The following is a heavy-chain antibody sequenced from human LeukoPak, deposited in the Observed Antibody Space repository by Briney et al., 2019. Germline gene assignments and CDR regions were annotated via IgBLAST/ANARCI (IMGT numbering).Heavy chain of an antibody. CDR1: GFSLSTSGMC. V-gene: IGHV2-70*11. Sequence: SGPTLVNPTQTLTLTCTFSGFSLSTSGMCVSWIRQPPGKALEWLARIDWDDDKYYSTSLKARLTISKDTSKNQVVLTMTNMDPVDTATYYCARILSSSGLIDYWGQGTLVTVSS. CDR2: IDWDDDK. CDR3: ARILSSSGLIDY. J-gene: IGHJ4*02. D-gene: IGHD6-19*01.